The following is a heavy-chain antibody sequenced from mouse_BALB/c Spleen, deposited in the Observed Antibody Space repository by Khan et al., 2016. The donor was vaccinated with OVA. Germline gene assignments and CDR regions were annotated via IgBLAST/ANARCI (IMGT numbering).Heavy chain of an antibody. Sequence: EVELVESGGGLVKPGGSLRLSCEASGFTFSSYSMSWVRQTPEKRLEWVATITSVGSYTYYPDSVQGRFTISRDNAKTTLYLQMSSLRSEDTAMYYYTRDRNYYGSSFYFDYWGQGTTLTVSS. CDR2: ITSVGSYT. D-gene: IGHD1-1*01. V-gene: IGHV5-6-4*01. CDR1: GFTFSSYS. J-gene: IGHJ2*01. CDR3: TRDRNYYGSSFYFDY.